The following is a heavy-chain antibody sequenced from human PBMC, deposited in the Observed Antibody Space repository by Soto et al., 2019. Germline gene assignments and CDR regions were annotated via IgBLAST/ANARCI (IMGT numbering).Heavy chain of an antibody. D-gene: IGHD2-2*01. CDR1: GGSISSYY. Sequence: ETLSLTCTVSGGSISSYYWGWIRQPAGKGLEWIGRIYTSGSTNYNPSLKSRVTMSVDTSKNQFSLKLSSVTAADTAVYYCARGIVVVPGNAFDIWGQGTMVTVSS. CDR3: ARGIVVVPGNAFDI. CDR2: IYTSGST. V-gene: IGHV4-4*07. J-gene: IGHJ3*02.